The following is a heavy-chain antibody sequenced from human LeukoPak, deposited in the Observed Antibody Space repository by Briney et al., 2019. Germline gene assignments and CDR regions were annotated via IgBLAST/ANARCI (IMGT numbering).Heavy chain of an antibody. CDR3: AKDPKYYDILTGYYRDYYYYGMDV. Sequence: QPGGSLRLSCAASGFTFSSYGMHWVRQAPGKGLEWVAVISYDGSNKYYADSVKGRFTISRDNSKNTLYLQMNSLRAEDTAVYYCAKDPKYYDILTGYYRDYYYYGMDVWGQGTTVTVSS. CDR2: ISYDGSNK. D-gene: IGHD3-9*01. J-gene: IGHJ6*02. V-gene: IGHV3-30*18. CDR1: GFTFSSYG.